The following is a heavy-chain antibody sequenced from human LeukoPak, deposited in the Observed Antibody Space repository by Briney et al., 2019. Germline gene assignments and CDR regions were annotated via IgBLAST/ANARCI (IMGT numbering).Heavy chain of an antibody. J-gene: IGHJ1*01. CDR1: GFTFSLSW. CDR2: INYDARSR. CDR3: VRGAGPGTPFD. V-gene: IGHV3-74*01. D-gene: IGHD1-1*01. Sequence: GGSLRLSCAASGFTFSLSWMQWVRQAPGKGLEWVSSINYDARSRTYADSVKGRLTISRDNAENTLFLQMNSLIVEDSAIYSCVRGAGPGTPFDWGQGILATVSS.